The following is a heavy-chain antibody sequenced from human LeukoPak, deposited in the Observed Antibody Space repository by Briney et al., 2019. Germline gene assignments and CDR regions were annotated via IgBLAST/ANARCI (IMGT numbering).Heavy chain of an antibody. CDR2: ISYDGSNK. CDR3: AKDQYYYDSSGLFDY. V-gene: IGHV3-30*18. J-gene: IGHJ4*02. D-gene: IGHD3-22*01. CDR1: GFTFSSYG. Sequence: PGGSLRLSCAASGFTFSSYGMHWVRQAPGKGLEWVAVISYDGSNKYYADSVKGRFTISRDNSKNTLYLQMNSLRAEDTAVYYCAKDQYYYDSSGLFDYWGQGTLVTVSS.